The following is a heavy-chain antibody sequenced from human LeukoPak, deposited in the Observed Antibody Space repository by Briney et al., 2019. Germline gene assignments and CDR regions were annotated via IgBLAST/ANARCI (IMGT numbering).Heavy chain of an antibody. J-gene: IGHJ5*02. Sequence: SETLSLTCTVSGGSISSYYWSWIRQPAGKGLEWIGRIYTSGSTNYNPSLKSRVTMSVDTSKNQFSLKLSSVTAADTAVYYCARDLIDYGDYVRPSNWFDPWGQGTLVTVSS. D-gene: IGHD4-17*01. V-gene: IGHV4-4*07. CDR3: ARDLIDYGDYVRPSNWFDP. CDR1: GGSISSYY. CDR2: IYTSGST.